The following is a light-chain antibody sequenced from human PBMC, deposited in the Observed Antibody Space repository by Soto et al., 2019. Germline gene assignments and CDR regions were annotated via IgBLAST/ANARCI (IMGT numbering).Light chain of an antibody. CDR3: QQYYSHPRT. V-gene: IGKV1-8*01. CDR2: AAS. J-gene: IGKJ1*01. Sequence: AIRMTQSPSSFSASTGDRVTITCRASQGISSYLAWYQQKPGKAPKLLIYAASTLQSGVPSRFSGSGSGTDFTLTISCLQSEDFPTYYCQQYYSHPRTFGQGTKVEIK. CDR1: QGISSY.